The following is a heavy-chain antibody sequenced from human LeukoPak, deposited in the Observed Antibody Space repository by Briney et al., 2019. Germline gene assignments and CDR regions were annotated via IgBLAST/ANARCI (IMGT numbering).Heavy chain of an antibody. CDR1: GFTFSDYE. V-gene: IGHV3-48*03. D-gene: IGHD6-6*01. Sequence: PGGSLRLSCAASGFTFSDYEMNWVRQAPGKGLEWVSYISSSGSIVHYADSVKGRFTISRDNAKNSLYLQMNSLTAEDTAVYYCARGPAARMDYWGQGTLVTVSS. CDR3: ARGPAARMDY. J-gene: IGHJ4*02. CDR2: ISSSGSIV.